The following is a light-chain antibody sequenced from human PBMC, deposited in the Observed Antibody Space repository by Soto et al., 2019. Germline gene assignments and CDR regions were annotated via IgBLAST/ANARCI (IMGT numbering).Light chain of an antibody. CDR1: QTIFRW. J-gene: IGKJ1*01. CDR3: QQYNSYPWT. CDR2: DAS. Sequence: DIQMTQSPSTLSASVGDKVTITSRASQTIFRWLAWYQQRPGKAPNLLISDASDLQSGVPSRFSGSGSGAEFTLTIGRLQPDDFATYYCQQYNSYPWTFGQGTKV. V-gene: IGKV1-5*01.